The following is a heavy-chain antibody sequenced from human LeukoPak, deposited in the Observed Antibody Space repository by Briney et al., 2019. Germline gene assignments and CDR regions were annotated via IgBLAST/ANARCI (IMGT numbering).Heavy chain of an antibody. J-gene: IGHJ2*01. CDR3: YLGSYPGWNWYFDL. CDR2: INTNTGNP. D-gene: IGHD3-16*02. Sequence: GASVKVSCKASGYIFTSYAMNWVRQAPGQGLEWMGWINTNTGNPTYAQGFTGRFVFSLDTSVSTAYLQISSLKADDTAVYYCYLGSYPGWNWYFDLWGRGTLVTVSS. CDR1: GYIFTSYA. V-gene: IGHV7-4-1*02.